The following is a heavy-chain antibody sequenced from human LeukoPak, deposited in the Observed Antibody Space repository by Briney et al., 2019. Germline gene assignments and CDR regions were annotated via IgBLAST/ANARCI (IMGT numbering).Heavy chain of an antibody. D-gene: IGHD3-22*01. CDR1: GFTFSSYA. Sequence: PGGSLRLSCAASGFTFSSYAMSWVRQAPGKGLEWVSAISGSGGSTYYADSVKGRFTISRDNSKNTLYLQMNSLRAEDTAVYYCAKGATMIVAVLDAFDIWGQGTMVTVSS. CDR3: AKGATMIVAVLDAFDI. J-gene: IGHJ3*02. CDR2: ISGSGGST. V-gene: IGHV3-23*01.